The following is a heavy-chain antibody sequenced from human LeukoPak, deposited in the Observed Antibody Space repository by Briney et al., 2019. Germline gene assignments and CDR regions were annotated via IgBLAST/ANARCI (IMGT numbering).Heavy chain of an antibody. CDR2: IYYSGST. CDR3: AREIRVTIFGVVYNWFDP. D-gene: IGHD3-3*01. V-gene: IGHV4-59*01. Sequence: SETLSLTCTVSGGSISSYYWSWIRQPPGKGLEWIGYIYYSGSTNYNPSLKSRVTISVDTSKNQFSLKLSSVTAADTAVYYCAREIRVTIFGVVYNWFDPWGQGTLVTVPS. J-gene: IGHJ5*02. CDR1: GGSISSYY.